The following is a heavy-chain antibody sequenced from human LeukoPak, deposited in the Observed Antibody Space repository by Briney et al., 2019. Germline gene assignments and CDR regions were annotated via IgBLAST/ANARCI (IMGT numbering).Heavy chain of an antibody. V-gene: IGHV4-34*01. CDR2: INHSGST. Sequence: SETLSLTCAVYGGSFSGYYWSWIRQPPGKGLEWIGEINHSGSTNYNPSLKSRVTMSVDTSKNQFSLKLSSVTAADTAVYYCARENYDILSGYRRSYFDYWGQGTLVTVSS. CDR1: GGSFSGYY. J-gene: IGHJ4*02. CDR3: ARENYDILSGYRRSYFDY. D-gene: IGHD3-9*01.